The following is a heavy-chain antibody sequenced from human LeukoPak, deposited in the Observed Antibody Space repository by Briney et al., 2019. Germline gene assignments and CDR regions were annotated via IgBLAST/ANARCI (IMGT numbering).Heavy chain of an antibody. CDR2: ISNSGSNI. Sequence: PGGSLRLSCAASGFTFSDYYMSWIRQAPGKGLEWVSHISNSGSNIYYADSVKGRFTISRENAKNSLYLQMNSLRADDTAVYYCARFGTGWYYLDYWGQGILVTVSS. D-gene: IGHD6-19*01. J-gene: IGHJ4*02. CDR1: GFTFSDYY. V-gene: IGHV3-11*01. CDR3: ARFGTGWYYLDY.